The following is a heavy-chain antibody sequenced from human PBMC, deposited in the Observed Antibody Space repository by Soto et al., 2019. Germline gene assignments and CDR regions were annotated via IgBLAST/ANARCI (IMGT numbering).Heavy chain of an antibody. CDR1: GGSFSGNY. V-gene: IGHV4-34*01. CDR2: INHSGTT. CDR3: ARGPTPVTTLYFLDY. J-gene: IGHJ4*01. Sequence: VQLQQWGAGLLKPSETLSLTCAVYGGSFSGNYWSWIRQPPGKGLEWIGEINHSGTTNYNPSLKSRVTISVDPAKNQLSLNLSSVNAGDTAVYYCARGPTPVTTLYFLDYWGQGTLVTVSS. D-gene: IGHD4-17*01.